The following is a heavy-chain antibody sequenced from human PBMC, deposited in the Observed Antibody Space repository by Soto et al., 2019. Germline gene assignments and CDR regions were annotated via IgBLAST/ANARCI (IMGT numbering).Heavy chain of an antibody. CDR1: GCSISSGGYY. V-gene: IGHV4-31*11. CDR3: ARATPTYYYDSSGFDY. CDR2: IYYSGST. J-gene: IGHJ4*02. D-gene: IGHD3-22*01. Sequence: TLSLTCAVAGCSISSGGYYWSWIRQHPGKGLEWIGYIYYSGSTYYNPSLKSRVTISVDTSKNQFSLKLSSVTAADTAVYYCARATPTYYYDSSGFDYSGQGTLVTVSS.